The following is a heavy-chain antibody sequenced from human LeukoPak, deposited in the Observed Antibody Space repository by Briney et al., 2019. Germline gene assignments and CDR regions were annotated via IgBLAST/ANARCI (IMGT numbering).Heavy chain of an antibody. Sequence: PGGSLRLSCAASGFTFSSYSMNWVRQAPGKGLEWVSSISSSSSYIYYADSVKGRFTISRDNSKNTLYLQMNSLRAEDTAVYYCAKDMYSSGWHEGHLWGQGTLVTVSS. V-gene: IGHV3-21*01. CDR1: GFTFSSYS. J-gene: IGHJ4*02. CDR2: ISSSSSYI. D-gene: IGHD6-19*01. CDR3: AKDMYSSGWHEGHL.